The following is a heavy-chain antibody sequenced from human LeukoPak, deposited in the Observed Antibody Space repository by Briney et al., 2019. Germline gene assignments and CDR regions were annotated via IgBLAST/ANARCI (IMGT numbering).Heavy chain of an antibody. Sequence: GGSLRLSCAASGFIFSNYAMSWVRQAPGKGLQWVSAFSGSGGSTYYADSVKGRFTISRDNSRNTLYLQMNSLRAEDTAVFYCAKDREGSGSNFDYWGQGTLVTVSS. V-gene: IGHV3-23*01. D-gene: IGHD1-26*01. CDR3: AKDREGSGSNFDY. CDR2: FSGSGGST. CDR1: GFIFSNYA. J-gene: IGHJ4*02.